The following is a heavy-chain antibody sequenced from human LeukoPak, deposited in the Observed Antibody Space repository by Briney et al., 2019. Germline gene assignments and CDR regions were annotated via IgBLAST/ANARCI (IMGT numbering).Heavy chain of an antibody. V-gene: IGHV3-48*03. D-gene: IGHD6-13*01. Sequence: QPWGSLRLSCAASGFTFSSYEMNWVRQAPGKGLEWVSYISSSGSTIYYADSVKGRFTVSRDNAKNSLYLQMNSLRAEDTAVYYCARDAYSSSWPLDYWGQGTMVTVSS. CDR1: GFTFSSYE. CDR2: ISSSGSTI. CDR3: ARDAYSSSWPLDY. J-gene: IGHJ4*02.